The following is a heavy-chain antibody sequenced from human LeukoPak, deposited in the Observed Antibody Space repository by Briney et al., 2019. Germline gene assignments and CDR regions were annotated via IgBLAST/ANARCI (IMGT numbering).Heavy chain of an antibody. CDR3: ARGVYALDI. CDR1: GFTFSTYW. Sequence: PGGSLRLSCAASGFTFSTYWMTWVRQAPGKGLEWVANIKEDGSEMYHVDSVKGRFTISRDNTKNSLFLQMNSRRAEDTAVYYCARGVYALDIWGQGTMVTVSS. J-gene: IGHJ3*02. CDR2: IKEDGSEM. V-gene: IGHV3-7*03.